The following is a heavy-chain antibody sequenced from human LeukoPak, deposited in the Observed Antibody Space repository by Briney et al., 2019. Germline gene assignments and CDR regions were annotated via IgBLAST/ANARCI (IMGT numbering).Heavy chain of an antibody. CDR1: GGSFSGYY. CDR3: ARVYRYYYYMDV. J-gene: IGHJ6*03. D-gene: IGHD2-2*02. V-gene: IGHV4-34*01. CDR2: INHSGST. Sequence: SETLSLTCAVYGGSFSGYYWSWIRQPPGKGLEWIGEINHSGSTNYNPSLKSRVTISVDTSKNQFSLKLSSVTAADTAVYYCARVYRYYYYMDVWGNGTTVTVSS.